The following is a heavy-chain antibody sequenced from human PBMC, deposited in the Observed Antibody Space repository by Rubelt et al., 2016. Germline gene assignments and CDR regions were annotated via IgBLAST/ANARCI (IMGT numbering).Heavy chain of an antibody. CDR3: ASWVGGTKSYFDY. D-gene: IGHD3-16*01. CDR2: YDGSNK. V-gene: IGHV3-33*01. J-gene: IGHJ4*02. Sequence: YDGSNKYYADSVKGRFTISRDNSKNTLYLQMNSLRAEDTAVYYCASWVGGTKSYFDYWGQGTLVTVSS.